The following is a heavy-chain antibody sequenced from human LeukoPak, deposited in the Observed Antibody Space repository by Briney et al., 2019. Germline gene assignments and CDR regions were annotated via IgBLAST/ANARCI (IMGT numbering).Heavy chain of an antibody. J-gene: IGHJ4*02. CDR1: GFTFSSYP. Sequence: GGSLRLSWAASGFTFSSYPMSWVRQAPGKGLEWVSAISGSGGSTYYADSVKGRFTISRDNSKNTLYLQMNSLRAEDTAVYYCAKRDYYGGFEDYWGQGTLVTVSS. V-gene: IGHV3-23*01. D-gene: IGHD4-23*01. CDR3: AKRDYYGGFEDY. CDR2: ISGSGGST.